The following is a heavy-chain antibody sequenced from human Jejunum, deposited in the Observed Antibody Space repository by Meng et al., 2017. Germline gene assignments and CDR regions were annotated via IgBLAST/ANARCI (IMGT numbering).Heavy chain of an antibody. V-gene: IGHV3-30*01. CDR2: ISYAGNNK. J-gene: IGHJ4*02. CDR3: ARDSFEYYYDSSGPGFDY. D-gene: IGHD3-22*01. CDR1: GFNFNTYA. Sequence: GESLKISCAASGFNFNTYAMHWVRQAPGKGLECVALISYAGNNKYYADSVKGRFTISRDNSKNTLYLQMNSLETDDTAIYYCARDSFEYYYDSSGPGFDYWGQETQFTVSS.